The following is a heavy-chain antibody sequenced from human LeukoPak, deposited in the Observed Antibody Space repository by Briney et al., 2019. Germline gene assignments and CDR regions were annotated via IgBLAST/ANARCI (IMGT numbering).Heavy chain of an antibody. CDR3: ARVSRGNSVGGDY. J-gene: IGHJ4*02. Sequence: SETLSLTCAVSGGSISRSNWWSWVRQSPGKGLEWIGEIYDNGSTNYNPSLKSRVTISLDTSKNQFSLKLSSVTAADTAMYYCARVSRGNSVGGDYWGQGTPVTVSS. D-gene: IGHD4-23*01. CDR1: GGSISRSNW. CDR2: IYDNGST. V-gene: IGHV4-4*02.